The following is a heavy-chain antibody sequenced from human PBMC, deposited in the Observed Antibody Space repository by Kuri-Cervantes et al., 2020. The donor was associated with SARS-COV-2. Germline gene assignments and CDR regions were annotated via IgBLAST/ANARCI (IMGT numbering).Heavy chain of an antibody. CDR3: ARESIVDTAMVQDWYFDL. V-gene: IGHV4-39*07. J-gene: IGHJ2*01. D-gene: IGHD5-18*01. CDR2: IYHSGST. Sequence: SETLSLTCTVSGGSISSSSYYWGWIRQPPGKGLEWIGSIYHSGSTYYNPSLKSRVTISVDTSKNQFSLKLSSVTAADTAVYYCARESIVDTAMVQDWYFDLWGLGTLVTVSS. CDR1: GGSISSSSYY.